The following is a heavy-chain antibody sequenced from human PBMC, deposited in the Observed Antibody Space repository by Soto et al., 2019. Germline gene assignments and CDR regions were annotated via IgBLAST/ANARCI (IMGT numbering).Heavy chain of an antibody. D-gene: IGHD5-18*01. V-gene: IGHV3-30-3*01. J-gene: IGHJ4*02. CDR2: LSYDASNI. CDR1: GFTFSNYA. CDR3: ARGPIGDAAMVTNYFDY. Sequence: PGGSLRLSCAASGFTFSNYAIHWVRQAPGKGLEWVAVLSYDASNIHYADSVKGRFTISRDNSKNTLFLQMNSLRPEDTAVYYCARGPIGDAAMVTNYFDYWGQGTLVTVSS.